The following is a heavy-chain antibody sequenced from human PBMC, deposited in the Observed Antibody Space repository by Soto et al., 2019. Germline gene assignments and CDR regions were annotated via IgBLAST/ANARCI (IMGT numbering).Heavy chain of an antibody. Sequence: PGGSLRLSCAASGFIFKNYALNWVRQAPGKGLEWVASITRDGYNKYYADSVEGRFTISRDNSKNTLSLQMTALRVEDSSVYYCTKSSGGSSSVGMDYWGPGTLVTVSS. D-gene: IGHD6-6*01. V-gene: IGHV3-30*04. CDR1: GFIFKNYA. CDR2: ITRDGYNK. CDR3: TKSSGGSSSVGMDY. J-gene: IGHJ4*02.